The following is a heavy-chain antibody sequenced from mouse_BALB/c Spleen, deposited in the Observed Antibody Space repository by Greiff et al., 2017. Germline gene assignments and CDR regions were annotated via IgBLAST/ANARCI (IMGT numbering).Heavy chain of an antibody. J-gene: IGHJ3*01. V-gene: IGHV2-2-2*01. CDR3: VRKGDYGNYGAY. CDR2: IWSGGST. Sequence: VQLQQSGPGLVQPSQSLSITCTVSGFSLTSYGVHWVRQSPGKGLEWLGVIWSGGSTDYNAAFISRLSISKDNSKSQVFFKMNSLQADDTAIYYCVRKGDYGNYGAYWGQGTLVTVSA. CDR1: GFSLTSYG. D-gene: IGHD2-1*01.